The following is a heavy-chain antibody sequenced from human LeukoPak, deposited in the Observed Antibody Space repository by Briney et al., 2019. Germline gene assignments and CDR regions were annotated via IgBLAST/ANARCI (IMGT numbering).Heavy chain of an antibody. J-gene: IGHJ4*02. CDR2: ISYDGSNK. CDR1: GFTFSSYA. V-gene: IGHV3-30*04. CDR3: ARARGASITMIVVVF. D-gene: IGHD3-22*01. Sequence: GGSLRLSCAASGFTFSSYAMHWVRRAPGKGLEWVAVISYDGSNKYYADSVKGRFTIPRDNSKNTLYLQMNSLRAEDTAVYYCARARGASITMIVVVFWGQGTLVTVSS.